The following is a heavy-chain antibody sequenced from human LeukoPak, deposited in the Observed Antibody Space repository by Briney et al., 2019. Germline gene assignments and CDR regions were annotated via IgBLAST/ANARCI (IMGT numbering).Heavy chain of an antibody. V-gene: IGHV4-4*07. D-gene: IGHD6-19*01. Sequence: SETLSLTCTVSGGSISSYYWSWIRQPAGKGLEWIGRIYTSGSTNYNPSLKSRVTMSVDTSKNQFSLKLSSVTAADTAVYYCARAKSEWPAKPSSYRLVPAGWFDPWGQGTLVTVSS. CDR3: ARAKSEWPAKPSSYRLVPAGWFDP. CDR1: GGSISSYY. J-gene: IGHJ5*02. CDR2: IYTSGST.